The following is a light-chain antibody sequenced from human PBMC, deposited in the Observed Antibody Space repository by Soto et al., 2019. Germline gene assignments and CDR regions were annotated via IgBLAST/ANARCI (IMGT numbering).Light chain of an antibody. CDR3: QQRSNRPLT. J-gene: IGKJ4*01. CDR1: QGIGST. CDR2: DTS. Sequence: EIVLTQSPAALSVSPGERVTLSCRASQGIGSTLAWYQQKPGQAPRLLIYDTSNRATGIPARFSGSGSGTDFTLTISSLEPEDFAVYYCQQRSNRPLTFGGGTKVDIK. V-gene: IGKV3-11*01.